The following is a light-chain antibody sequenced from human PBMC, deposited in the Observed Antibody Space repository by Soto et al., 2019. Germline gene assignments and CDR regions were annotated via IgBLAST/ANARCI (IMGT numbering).Light chain of an antibody. CDR3: QQYYSTPTWT. CDR1: QSVLYSSNNKNY. J-gene: IGKJ1*01. Sequence: DIVMTQSPDSLAVSLGERVTINCKSSQSVLYSSNNKNYLAWYQQKPGQPPKLLIYWASTRESGVPDRFSGSGSGTDFTLTISSLQAEDVAVYYCQQYYSTPTWTFGQGTKVEIQ. V-gene: IGKV4-1*01. CDR2: WAS.